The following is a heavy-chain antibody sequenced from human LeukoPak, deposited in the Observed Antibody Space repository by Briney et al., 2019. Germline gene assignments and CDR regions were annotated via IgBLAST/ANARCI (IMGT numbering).Heavy chain of an antibody. V-gene: IGHV3-9*01. D-gene: IGHD3-22*01. CDR1: GFTFDDYA. J-gene: IGHJ4*02. CDR3: AKDIANYYDSSGKDY. CDR2: ISWNSGSI. Sequence: GGSLRLFCAASGFTFDDYAMHWVRQAPGKGLEWVSGISWNSGSIGYADSVKGRFTISRDNAKNSLYLQMNSLRAEDTALYYCAKDIANYYDSSGKDYWGQGTLVTVSS.